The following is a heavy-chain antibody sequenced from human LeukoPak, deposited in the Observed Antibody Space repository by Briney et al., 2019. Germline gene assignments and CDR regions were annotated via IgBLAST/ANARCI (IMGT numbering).Heavy chain of an antibody. D-gene: IGHD6-13*01. Sequence: SETLSLTCGVSGGSITSTNYWTWVRQPPGKGLEWIGYIYHSGSTNYNPSLRGRVTISGDTSKNQFSLKLNSVTTADTAVYYCASSSSWYRYFDSWGQGTLVTVSS. CDR1: GGSITSTNY. CDR2: IYHSGST. J-gene: IGHJ4*02. CDR3: ASSSSWYRYFDS. V-gene: IGHV4-4*02.